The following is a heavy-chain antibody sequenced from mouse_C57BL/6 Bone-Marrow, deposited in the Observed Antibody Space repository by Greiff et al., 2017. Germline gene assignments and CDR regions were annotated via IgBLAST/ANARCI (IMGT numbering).Heavy chain of an antibody. Sequence: EVQLQQSGAELVKPGASVKLSCTASGFNIKDYYMHWVKQRTEQGLEWIGRIDPEDGETKYAPKFQGKATITAETSSNTAYLQLSSLTSEDTAVYYCARTRGVYYDYDGFYYAMDYWGQGTSVTVSS. D-gene: IGHD2-4*01. J-gene: IGHJ4*01. CDR1: GFNIKDYY. V-gene: IGHV14-2*01. CDR2: IDPEDGET. CDR3: ARTRGVYYDYDGFYYAMDY.